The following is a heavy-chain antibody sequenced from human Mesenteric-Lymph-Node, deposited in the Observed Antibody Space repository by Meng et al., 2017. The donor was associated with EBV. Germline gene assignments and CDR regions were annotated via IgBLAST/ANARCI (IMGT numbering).Heavy chain of an antibody. CDR2: VHSTGGT. D-gene: IGHD3-22*01. CDR3: ASQGYYDSGAWGDYFDY. J-gene: IGHJ4*02. V-gene: IGHV4-61*01. CDR1: GDAVNSATYY. Sequence: QSQLPYLGPGVVKPSDTLSLTCMCSGDAVNSATYYWSWIRKPPGKGLEWIASVHSTGGTNYNPSLMSRVTISLDTSKGQFSRTLTYVTAADTAVYYCASQGYYDSGAWGDYFDYWGQGSLVTVSS.